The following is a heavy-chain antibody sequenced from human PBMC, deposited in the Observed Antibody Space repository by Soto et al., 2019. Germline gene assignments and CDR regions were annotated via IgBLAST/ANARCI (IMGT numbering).Heavy chain of an antibody. V-gene: IGHV5-10-1*01. D-gene: IGHD3-22*01. Sequence: PXESLKISFKGAGDSLAGYWITWVRQNPGKGLEWMGRIDPSDSQTYYSPSFRGHVTISVTKSITTVFLQWSSLRASDTAMYYCARQIYDSDTGPNFQYYFDSWGQGTPVTVSS. CDR2: IDPSDSQT. J-gene: IGHJ4*02. CDR3: ARQIYDSDTGPNFQYYFDS. CDR1: GDSLAGYW.